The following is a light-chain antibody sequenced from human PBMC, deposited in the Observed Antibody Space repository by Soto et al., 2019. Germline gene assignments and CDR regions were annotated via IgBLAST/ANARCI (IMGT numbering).Light chain of an antibody. CDR2: DND. CDR1: RSNIGTNF. Sequence: QSLLTQPPSVSAAPGQTVTISCSGTRSNIGTNFVSWYQQLPGSAPKLLIHDNDHRASGIPDRFSGSKSGTSATLDITGLQTGDEADYYCCSYTTRSTLVFGTGTTLTVL. J-gene: IGLJ1*01. CDR3: CSYTTRSTLV. V-gene: IGLV1-51*01.